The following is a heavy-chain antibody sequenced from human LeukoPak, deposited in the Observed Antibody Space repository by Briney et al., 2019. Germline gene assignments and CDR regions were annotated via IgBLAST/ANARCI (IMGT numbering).Heavy chain of an antibody. CDR2: ISLGGDTI. Sequence: PGGSLRLSCAASGFTFSSYSMNWVRQAPGKGLEWVSYISLGGDTIYYAGSVRGRFTVSRDNSKNSLYLQMNSLRTEDTALYYCARPGSGYYDIFVYWGQGTLVTVSS. D-gene: IGHD3-3*01. V-gene: IGHV3-48*04. CDR3: ARPGSGYYDIFVY. J-gene: IGHJ4*02. CDR1: GFTFSSYS.